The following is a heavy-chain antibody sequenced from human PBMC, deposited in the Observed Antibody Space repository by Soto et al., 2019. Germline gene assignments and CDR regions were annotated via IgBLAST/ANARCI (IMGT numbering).Heavy chain of an antibody. V-gene: IGHV3-30*18. D-gene: IGHD3-9*01. CDR1: GFTFSSYG. J-gene: IGHJ6*02. Sequence: PGGSLRLSCAASGFTFSSYGMHWVRQAPGKGLEWVAVISYDGSNKYYADSVKGRFTISRDNSKNTLYLQMNSLRAEDTAVYYCAKESVYDILTEGMDVWGQGTTVTVS. CDR3: AKESVYDILTEGMDV. CDR2: ISYDGSNK.